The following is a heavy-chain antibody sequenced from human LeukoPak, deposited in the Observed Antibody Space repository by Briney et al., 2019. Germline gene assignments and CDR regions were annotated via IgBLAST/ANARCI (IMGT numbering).Heavy chain of an antibody. CDR2: ISYSGTT. J-gene: IGHJ4*02. CDR3: ARDRGWLQFDY. Sequence: PSETLSLTCTVSGXSISSNYWSWIRQPPGKGREWIGYISYSGTTNHNPSLKSRVTISVDTSKNQFSLKLSSVTAADTAVYYCARDRGWLQFDYWGQGTLVTVSS. CDR1: GXSISSNY. V-gene: IGHV4-59*01. D-gene: IGHD5-24*01.